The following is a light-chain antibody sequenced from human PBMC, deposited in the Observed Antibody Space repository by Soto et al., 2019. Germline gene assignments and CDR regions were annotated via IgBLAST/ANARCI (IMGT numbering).Light chain of an antibody. CDR1: QGISNY. CDR2: AAS. V-gene: IGKV1-9*01. J-gene: IGKJ4*01. Sequence: IQFSHSPSSLSASVTDRVAITCRASQGISNYLAWYQQKPGKAPKLLIYAASTLQSGVPSRLSGSGSGTDFTLPISSLQPEDFTTYYCQQLNSYPPTFGGGTKVDIK. CDR3: QQLNSYPPT.